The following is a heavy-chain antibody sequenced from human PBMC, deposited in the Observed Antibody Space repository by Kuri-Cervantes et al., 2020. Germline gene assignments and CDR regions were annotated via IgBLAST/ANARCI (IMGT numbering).Heavy chain of an antibody. J-gene: IGHJ6*02. CDR1: GYTLTSYG. Sequence: ASVKVSCKASGYTLTSYGISWVRQAPGQGLEWMGWISAYNGNTNYAQKLQGRVTMTTDTSTSTAYMELRSLRSDDTAVYYCARGSDFWSGYYSTYYGMDVWGQGTTVTVSS. V-gene: IGHV1-18*01. D-gene: IGHD3-3*01. CDR2: ISAYNGNT. CDR3: ARGSDFWSGYYSTYYGMDV.